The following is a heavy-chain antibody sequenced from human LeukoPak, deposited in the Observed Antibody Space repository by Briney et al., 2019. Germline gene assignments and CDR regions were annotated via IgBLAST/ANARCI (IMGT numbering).Heavy chain of an antibody. CDR3: AREKLGDYYDSRYYFDY. J-gene: IGHJ4*02. D-gene: IGHD3-22*01. V-gene: IGHV3-21*01. Sequence: GGSLRLSFAASGFPFSSYSMNWVRPAPGKGLEWVSSISSSNSYIYYADSVKGRFTISRDNAKDSLYLQMNSLRAEDTAVYYCAREKLGDYYDSRYYFDYWGQGTLVTVSS. CDR2: ISSSNSYI. CDR1: GFPFSSYS.